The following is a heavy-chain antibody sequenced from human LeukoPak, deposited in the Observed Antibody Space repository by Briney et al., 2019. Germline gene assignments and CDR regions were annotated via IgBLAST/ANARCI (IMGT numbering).Heavy chain of an antibody. CDR2: IYYSGST. D-gene: IGHD2-15*01. CDR1: GGSISGYY. V-gene: IGHV4-59*08. CDR3: ARGVVEDDAFDI. Sequence: PSETLSLTCTVSGGSISGYYWSWIRQPPGKGLEWIGYIYYSGSTNYNPSLKSRVTISVDTSKNQFSLRLISVTAADTAVYYCARGVVEDDAFDIWGQGTMVTVSS. J-gene: IGHJ3*02.